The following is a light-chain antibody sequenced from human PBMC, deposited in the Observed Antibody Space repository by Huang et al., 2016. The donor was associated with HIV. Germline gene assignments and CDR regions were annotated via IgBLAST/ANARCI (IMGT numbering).Light chain of an antibody. Sequence: DIVMTQSPDSLAVSLGERATLNCKSSQSVLYSSNNKSYLAWYQQTPGQSPQLLIYGASTRESGVPDRFSGSGSGTDFTLTISSLQAEDVAVYYCQQYYTTPWTFGQGTKVEIK. CDR1: QSVLYSSNNKSY. J-gene: IGKJ1*01. CDR2: GAS. V-gene: IGKV4-1*01. CDR3: QQYYTTPWT.